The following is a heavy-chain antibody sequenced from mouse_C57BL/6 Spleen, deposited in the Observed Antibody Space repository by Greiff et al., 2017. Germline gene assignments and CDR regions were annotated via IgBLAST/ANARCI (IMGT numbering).Heavy chain of an antibody. CDR2: ISSGSSTI. CDR1: GFTFSDYG. Sequence: DVHLVESGGGLVKPGGSLKLSCAASGFTFSDYGMHWVRQAPEKGLEWVAYISSGSSTIYYADTVKGRFTISRDNAKNTLFLQMTSLRSEDTAMYYCARENDGYYQAWFAYWGQGTLVTVSA. D-gene: IGHD2-3*01. V-gene: IGHV5-17*01. J-gene: IGHJ3*01. CDR3: ARENDGYYQAWFAY.